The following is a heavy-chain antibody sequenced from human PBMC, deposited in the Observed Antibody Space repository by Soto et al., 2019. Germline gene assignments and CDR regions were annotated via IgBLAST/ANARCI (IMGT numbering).Heavy chain of an antibody. CDR3: TRGPRPSSAGTGAY. CDR1: GFAFDAYW. J-gene: IGHJ4*02. CDR2: IDYDGTTT. D-gene: IGHD6-13*01. V-gene: IGHV3-74*01. Sequence: EVHLVESRGGLVQPGGSLRLSCVASGFAFDAYWMHWVRQVPGEGPVWVSRIDYDGTTTTYADSVKGRFTISRDNAKNTLYLQMNSLRAEDTGVYYCTRGPRPSSAGTGAYWGQGTLVTVSS.